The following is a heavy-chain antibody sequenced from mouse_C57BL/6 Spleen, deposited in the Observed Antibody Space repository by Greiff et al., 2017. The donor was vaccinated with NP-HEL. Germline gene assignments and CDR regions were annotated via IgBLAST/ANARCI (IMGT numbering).Heavy chain of an antibody. CDR3: EKEDSSKGFAY. Sequence: QVQLKQSGAELMKPGASVKLSCKATGYTFTGYWIEWVKQRPGHGLEWIGEILPGSGSTNYNEKFKGKATFTADTSSNTAYMQLSSLTTEDSAIDYCEKEDSSKGFAYWGKGTLVTVSA. J-gene: IGHJ3*01. V-gene: IGHV1-9*01. D-gene: IGHD2-5*01. CDR2: ILPGSGST. CDR1: GYTFTGYW.